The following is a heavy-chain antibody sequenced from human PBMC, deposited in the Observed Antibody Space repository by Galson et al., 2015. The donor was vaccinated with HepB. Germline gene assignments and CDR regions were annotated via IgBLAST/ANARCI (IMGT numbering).Heavy chain of an antibody. CDR1: GYSFTSYW. CDR2: IYPGDSDT. Sequence: QSGAEVKKPGESLKISCKGSGYSFTSYWIGWVRQMPGKGLEWMGIIYPGDSDTRYSPSFQGQVTISADKSISTAYLQWSSLKASDTAMYYCARHSDGSGSYLASYYHYYGMDVWGQGTTVTVSS. V-gene: IGHV5-51*01. J-gene: IGHJ6*02. CDR3: ARHSDGSGSYLASYYHYYGMDV. D-gene: IGHD3-10*01.